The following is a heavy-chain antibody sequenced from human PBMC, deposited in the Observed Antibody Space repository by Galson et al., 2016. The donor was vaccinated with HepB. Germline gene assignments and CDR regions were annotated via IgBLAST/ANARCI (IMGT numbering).Heavy chain of an antibody. CDR1: GFTFSNYW. V-gene: IGHV3-74*01. J-gene: IGHJ4*02. Sequence: LRLSCAASGFTFSNYWMHWVRQAPGKGLVWVSHITIDGSTTTYADPVKGRFTISRDNAKNTLYLQMNSLRAEDTAVYYCARGGSRPIGYWGQGTLVTVSS. D-gene: IGHD1-26*01. CDR3: ARGGSRPIGY. CDR2: ITIDGSTT.